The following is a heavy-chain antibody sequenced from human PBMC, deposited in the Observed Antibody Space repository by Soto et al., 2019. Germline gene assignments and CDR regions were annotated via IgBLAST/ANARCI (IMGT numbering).Heavy chain of an antibody. CDR3: ARDRGMVITTTGYFDY. J-gene: IGHJ4*02. V-gene: IGHV3-7*01. D-gene: IGHD2-15*01. CDR1: GFTFSTYW. Sequence: EVQLVESGGGLVQPGGSLRLSCAASGFTFSTYWMSWVRQAPGKGLEWVANIEQEGSEEYFVDSVKGRFTISRDNAKNALYLQMNSLRAEDTAVYYCARDRGMVITTTGYFDYGGQGTLVTVSS. CDR2: IEQEGSEE.